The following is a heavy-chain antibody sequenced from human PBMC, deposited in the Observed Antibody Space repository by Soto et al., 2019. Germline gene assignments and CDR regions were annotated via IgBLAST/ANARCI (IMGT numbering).Heavy chain of an antibody. CDR2: INPNSGGT. CDR1: GYTFSGFY. V-gene: IGHV1-2*02. Sequence: ASVKVSCKASGYTFSGFYMHWVRQAPGQGLEWMGWINPNSGGTKSAEKFQGKVTMTRDTSISTAYMELSRLTSDDTAVYYCASAAVTGTAGLDFWGQGTQVTVSS. D-gene: IGHD6-19*01. CDR3: ASAAVTGTAGLDF. J-gene: IGHJ4*02.